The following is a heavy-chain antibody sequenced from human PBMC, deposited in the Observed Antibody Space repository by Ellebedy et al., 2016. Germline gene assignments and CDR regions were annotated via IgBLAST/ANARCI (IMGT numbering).Heavy chain of an antibody. CDR3: AGGYCSGGSCYLGGDAFDI. CDR2: FDPEDGET. V-gene: IGHV1-24*01. Sequence: ASVKVSCXVSGYTLTELSMHWVRQAPGKGLEWMGGFDPEDGETIYAQKFQGRVTITRDTSASTAYMELSSLRSEDTAVYYCAGGYCSGGSCYLGGDAFDIWGQGTMVTVSS. CDR1: GYTLTELS. J-gene: IGHJ3*02. D-gene: IGHD2-15*01.